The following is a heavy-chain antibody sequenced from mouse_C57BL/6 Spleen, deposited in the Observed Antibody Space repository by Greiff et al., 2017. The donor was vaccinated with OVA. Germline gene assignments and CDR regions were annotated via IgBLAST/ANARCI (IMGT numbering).Heavy chain of an antibody. CDR2: INYDGSST. J-gene: IGHJ1*03. CDR3: ARELYFDV. Sequence: EVQLVESEGGLVQPGSSMKLSCTASGFTFSDYYMAWVRQVPEKGLEWVANINYDGSSTYYLDSLKSRFIISRDNAKNILYLQMSSLKSEDTATYYCARELYFDVWGTGTTVTVSS. CDR1: GFTFSDYY. V-gene: IGHV5-16*01.